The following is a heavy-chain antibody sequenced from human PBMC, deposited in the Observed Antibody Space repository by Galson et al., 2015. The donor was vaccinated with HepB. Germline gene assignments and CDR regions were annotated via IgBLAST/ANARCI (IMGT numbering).Heavy chain of an antibody. CDR1: GFTFSSYA. Sequence: SLRLSCAASGFTFSSYAMSWVRQAPGKGLEWASAISGSGGSTYYADSVKGRFTISRDNSKNTLYLQMNSLRAEDTAVYYCAKGGDYDFWSGYYPQDNNWFDPWGQGTLVTVSS. D-gene: IGHD3-3*01. CDR2: ISGSGGST. V-gene: IGHV3-23*01. J-gene: IGHJ5*02. CDR3: AKGGDYDFWSGYYPQDNNWFDP.